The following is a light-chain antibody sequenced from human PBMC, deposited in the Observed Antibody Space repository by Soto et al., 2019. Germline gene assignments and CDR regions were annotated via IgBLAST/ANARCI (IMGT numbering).Light chain of an antibody. CDR1: SSNIGSNT. CDR3: AAWDDSLNGLV. J-gene: IGLJ1*01. CDR2: NNN. Sequence: QSVLTRPPSASGTPGQRVTISCSGSSSNIGSNTVNWYQQLPGTAPKLLIYNNNQRPSGVPDRFSGSKSGTSASLAISGLQSEDEADYYCAAWDDSLNGLVFGTGTTVTVL. V-gene: IGLV1-44*01.